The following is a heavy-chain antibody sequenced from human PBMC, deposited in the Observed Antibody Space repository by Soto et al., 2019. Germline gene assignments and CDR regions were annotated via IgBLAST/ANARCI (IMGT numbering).Heavy chain of an antibody. CDR3: ARGRIAARPIPRFDY. CDR1: GGSISSSSYY. V-gene: IGHV4-39*01. Sequence: PSETLSLTCTVSGGSISSSSYYWGWIRQPPGKGLEWIGSIYYSGSTYYNPSLKSRVTISVDTSKNQFSLKLSSVTAADTAVYYCARGRIAARPIPRFDYWGQGTLVTVSS. D-gene: IGHD6-6*01. J-gene: IGHJ4*02. CDR2: IYYSGST.